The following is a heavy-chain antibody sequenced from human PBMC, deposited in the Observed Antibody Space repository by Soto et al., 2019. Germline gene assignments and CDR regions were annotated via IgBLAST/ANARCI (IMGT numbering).Heavy chain of an antibody. D-gene: IGHD4-17*01. CDR2: IYPGDSDT. CDR3: ARSTGLTVTTFFNFDY. J-gene: IGHJ4*02. Sequence: GESLKISCKGSGYSFTSYWIGWVRQMPGKGLEWMGIIYPGDSDTRYSPSFQGQVTISADKSISTAYLQWSSLKASDTAMYYCARSTGLTVTTFFNFDYWGQGTLVTVSS. CDR1: GYSFTSYW. V-gene: IGHV5-51*01.